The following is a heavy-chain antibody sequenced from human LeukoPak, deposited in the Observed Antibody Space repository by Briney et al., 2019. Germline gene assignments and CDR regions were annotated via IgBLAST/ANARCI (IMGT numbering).Heavy chain of an antibody. V-gene: IGHV3-30-3*01. CDR2: ISYDGSNK. CDR3: ARGKPKASNDSRPH. J-gene: IGHJ4*02. CDR1: GFTFSSYA. Sequence: QSGGSLRLSCAASGFTFSSYAMHWVRQAPGKGLEWVAVISYDGSNKYYADSVKGRFTISRDNSKNTLFLQMNNLRAEDTAVYYWARGKPKASNDSRPHWGQEPLAPVPS. D-gene: IGHD3-22*01.